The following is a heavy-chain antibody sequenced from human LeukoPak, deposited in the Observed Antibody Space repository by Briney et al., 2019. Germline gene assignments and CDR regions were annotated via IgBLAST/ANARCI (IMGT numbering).Heavy chain of an antibody. D-gene: IGHD3-22*01. J-gene: IGHJ4*02. Sequence: GGSLRFSCAASGFTFSSYAMSWVRQAPGKGLDWVSSISGNGGSTYYADSVKGRFTISRDNSKNTPYLQMNSLRTKDTAVYYCAKAVSGYYSIFDYWGQGTLVTVSS. CDR3: AKAVSGYYSIFDY. CDR1: GFTFSSYA. V-gene: IGHV3-23*01. CDR2: ISGNGGST.